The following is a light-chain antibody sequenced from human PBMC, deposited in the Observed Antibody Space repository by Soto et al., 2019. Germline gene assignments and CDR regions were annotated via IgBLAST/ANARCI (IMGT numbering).Light chain of an antibody. CDR3: QQSDSTPYT. CDR2: DAS. V-gene: IGKV1-39*01. Sequence: DIQMTQSPSSLSASVGGRVTITCRASQTSSTYLNWYQQKPGKAPRLLVYDASSLLSGVPSRFSGSGSGTDFTLTIASLQPEEFSTYYCQQSDSTPYTFGQGTKVEI. CDR1: QTSSTY. J-gene: IGKJ2*01.